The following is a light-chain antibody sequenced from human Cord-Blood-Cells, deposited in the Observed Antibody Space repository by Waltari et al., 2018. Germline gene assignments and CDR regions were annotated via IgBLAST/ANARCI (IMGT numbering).Light chain of an antibody. J-gene: IGLJ2*01. CDR1: SSDVGGYYS. CDR3: SSYTSSSTV. Sequence: QSAVTQPASVSGSPGQSIPISCTVTSSDVGGYYSVSWYQQHPGKAPTLMIYDVSNRPSGVSNRFSGSKSGNTASLTISGLQAEDEADYYCSSYTSSSTVFGGGTKLTVL. CDR2: DVS. V-gene: IGLV2-14*01.